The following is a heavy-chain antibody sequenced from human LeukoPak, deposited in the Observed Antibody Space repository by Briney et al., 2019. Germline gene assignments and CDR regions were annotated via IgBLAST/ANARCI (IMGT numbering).Heavy chain of an antibody. CDR1: GFTFSDYY. D-gene: IGHD2-2*02. CDR3: ARSTLYCSSTSCYTLGYFDL. Sequence: PGGSLRLSCAASGFTFSDYYMSWIRQAPGKGLEWVSYISSSGSTIYYADSVKGRFTISRDNAKNSLYLQMNSLRAEDTAVYYCARSTLYCSSTSCYTLGYFDLWGRGTLVTVSS. CDR2: ISSSGSTI. V-gene: IGHV3-11*01. J-gene: IGHJ2*01.